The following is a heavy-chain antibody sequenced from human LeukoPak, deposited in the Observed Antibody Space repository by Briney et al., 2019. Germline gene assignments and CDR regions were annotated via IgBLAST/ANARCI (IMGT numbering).Heavy chain of an antibody. CDR2: ISFDGGDI. D-gene: IGHD2/OR15-2a*01. J-gene: IGHJ4*02. CDR1: GLTFRTYT. V-gene: IGHV3-30*04. Sequence: GGSLRLSCEVSGLTFRTYTFHWVRQAPGRGLDWVALISFDGGDIFYSDSVRGRFTISRDHSKNTLYLQMDRLTLEDTAVYFCARSLIRPYFDYWGQGTLVTVSP. CDR3: ARSLIRPYFDY.